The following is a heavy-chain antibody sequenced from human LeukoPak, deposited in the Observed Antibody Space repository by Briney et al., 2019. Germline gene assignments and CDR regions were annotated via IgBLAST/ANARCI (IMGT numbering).Heavy chain of an antibody. CDR1: GYNFTNYW. D-gene: IGHD6-19*01. CDR2: IYPGDSDT. J-gene: IGHJ4*02. V-gene: IGHV5-51*01. CDR3: ARHYSSGWYSNFDS. Sequence: GESLKISCKGSGYNFTNYWIGWVRQMPGKGLGWMGTIYPGDSDTRYSASFQGQVTISADKSISTAYLQWSSLKASDTAMYYCARHYSSGWYSNFDSWGQGTLVTVSS.